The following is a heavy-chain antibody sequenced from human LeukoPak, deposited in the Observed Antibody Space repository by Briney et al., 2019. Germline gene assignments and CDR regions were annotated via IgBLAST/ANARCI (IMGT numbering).Heavy chain of an antibody. V-gene: IGHV1-69*06. CDR3: ASFAVVTMVPFDP. CDR1: GGTFSSYA. CDR2: IIPIFGTA. Sequence: SVKVSCKASGGTFSSYAISWVRQAPGQGLEWMGGIIPIFGTANYAQKFQGRVTITADKSTSTAYMELSSLRSEDTAVYYCASFAVVTMVPFDPWGQGTLVTVSS. J-gene: IGHJ5*02. D-gene: IGHD3-10*01.